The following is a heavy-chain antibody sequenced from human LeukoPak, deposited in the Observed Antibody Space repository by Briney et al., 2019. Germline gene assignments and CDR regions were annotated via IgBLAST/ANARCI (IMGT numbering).Heavy chain of an antibody. V-gene: IGHV3-23*01. CDR3: ARERVEYQLLSERGVYYFDY. CDR1: GYTFTTYG. Sequence: HPGGSLRLSCVGSGYTFTTYGMSWVRQAPGKGLEWVSGLDNNGDNTYYADSVKGRFTISRDNSKNSLYLQMNSLRAEDTAFYYCARERVEYQLLSERGVYYFDYWGQGTLVTVSS. J-gene: IGHJ4*02. D-gene: IGHD2-2*01. CDR2: LDNNGDNT.